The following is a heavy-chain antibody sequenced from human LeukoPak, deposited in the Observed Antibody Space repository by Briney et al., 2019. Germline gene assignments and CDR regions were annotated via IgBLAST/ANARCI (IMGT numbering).Heavy chain of an antibody. D-gene: IGHD3-3*01. J-gene: IGHJ4*02. V-gene: IGHV3-33*01. CDR3: AGDEQYDFWSGYYCAFDY. CDR2: IWYDGSNK. Sequence: PGGSLRLSCAASGFTFSSYGMHWVRQAPGKGLEWVAVIWYDGSNKYYADSVKGRFTISRDNSKNTLYLQMNSLRAEDTAVYYCAGDEQYDFWSGYYCAFDYWGQGTLVTVSS. CDR1: GFTFSSYG.